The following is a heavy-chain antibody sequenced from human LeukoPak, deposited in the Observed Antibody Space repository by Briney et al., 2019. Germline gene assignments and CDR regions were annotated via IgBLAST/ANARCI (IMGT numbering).Heavy chain of an antibody. Sequence: PGESLRLSCTASGFTFGNYWMHWVRQAPGKGLEWVSYISSSSSTIYYADSVKGRFTISRDNAKNSLYLQMNSLRAEGTAVYYCASRNYYDSSGYSDYWGQGTLVTVSS. CDR1: GFTFGNYW. V-gene: IGHV3-48*01. J-gene: IGHJ4*02. CDR3: ASRNYYDSSGYSDY. CDR2: ISSSSSTI. D-gene: IGHD3-22*01.